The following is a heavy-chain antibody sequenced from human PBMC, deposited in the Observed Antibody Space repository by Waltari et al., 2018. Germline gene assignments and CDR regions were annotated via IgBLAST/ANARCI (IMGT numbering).Heavy chain of an antibody. V-gene: IGHV3-15*01. J-gene: IGHJ4*02. CDR1: GLTFSKTW. CDR3: TTDPRH. Sequence: EVQLVESGGDLVKPGGSLRLSCAASGLTFSKTWMSWVRQAPGKGLEWIARVKSKNDGGTIDYVASVKDRFTISRDDSKTTLYLQMDSLKTEDTAMYYCTTDPRHWGQGTLVTVSS. CDR2: VKSKNDGGTI.